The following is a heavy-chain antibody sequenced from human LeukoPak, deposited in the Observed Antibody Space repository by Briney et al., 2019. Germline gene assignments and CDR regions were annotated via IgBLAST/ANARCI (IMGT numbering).Heavy chain of an antibody. CDR3: ARGLYYYGSGSPFDY. D-gene: IGHD3-10*01. V-gene: IGHV3-48*01. Sequence: PGGSLRLSCAASGFTFSSYSMNWVRQAPGKGLEWVSYISSSSTIYYADSVKGRFTISRDNAKNSLYLQMNSLRAEDTAVYYCARGLYYYGSGSPFDYWGQGTLVTVSS. CDR2: ISSSSTI. CDR1: GFTFSSYS. J-gene: IGHJ4*02.